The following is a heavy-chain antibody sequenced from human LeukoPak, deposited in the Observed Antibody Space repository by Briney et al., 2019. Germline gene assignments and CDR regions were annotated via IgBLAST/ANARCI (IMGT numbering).Heavy chain of an antibody. J-gene: IGHJ6*03. V-gene: IGHV1-2*02. CDR1: GYTFTGYY. D-gene: IGHD5-18*01. CDR2: INPNSGGT. Sequence: ASVKVSCKASGYTFTGYYMHWVRQAPGQGLEWMGWINPNSGGTNYAQKFQGRVTMTRDTSISTAYMELSRLRSDDTAVYYCARESGDTAMVPYYYYYMDVWGKGTTVTVSS. CDR3: ARESGDTAMVPYYYYYMDV.